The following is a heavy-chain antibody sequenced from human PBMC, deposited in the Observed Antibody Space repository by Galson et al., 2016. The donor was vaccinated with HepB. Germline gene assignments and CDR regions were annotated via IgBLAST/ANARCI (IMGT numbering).Heavy chain of an antibody. CDR1: GGPISSYY. J-gene: IGHJ2*01. D-gene: IGHD5-18*01. CDR3: ARDGYNWYFDR. CDR2: IYYSGSP. Sequence: SETLSLTCTVSGGPISSYYWSWIRQPPEKGLEWIGYIYYSGSPSYNPSLRSRVTISVDKSKNQFSLKLTSVTAADTAVYYCARDGYNWYFDRWGRGTLVTVSS. V-gene: IGHV4-59*01.